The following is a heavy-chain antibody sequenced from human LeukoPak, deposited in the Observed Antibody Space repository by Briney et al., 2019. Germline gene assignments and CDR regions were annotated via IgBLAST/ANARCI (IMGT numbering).Heavy chain of an antibody. D-gene: IGHD6-13*01. J-gene: IGHJ4*02. CDR3: ARVRIAAAGTLFDY. Sequence: ASVKVSCKASGGTFSSYAISWVRQAPGQGLEWMGGIIPIFGTANYAQKFQGRVTITADESTSTAYMELSSLRSEDTAVYYCARVRIAAAGTLFDYWGQGTLVTVSS. V-gene: IGHV1-69*01. CDR2: IIPIFGTA. CDR1: GGTFSSYA.